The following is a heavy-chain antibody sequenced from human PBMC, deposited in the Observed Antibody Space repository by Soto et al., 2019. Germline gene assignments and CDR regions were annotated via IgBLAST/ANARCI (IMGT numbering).Heavy chain of an antibody. CDR2: IWYDGSNK. CDR1: GFTFSSYG. CDR3: ARDQQYYYDSSGVFDY. J-gene: IGHJ4*02. D-gene: IGHD3-22*01. V-gene: IGHV3-33*01. Sequence: QVQLVESGGGVVQPGRSLRLSCAASGFTFSSYGMHWVRQAPGKGLEWVAVIWYDGSNKYYADSVKGRFTISRDNSKNTLYLQMSSLRAEDTAVYYCARDQQYYYDSSGVFDYWGQGTLVTVSS.